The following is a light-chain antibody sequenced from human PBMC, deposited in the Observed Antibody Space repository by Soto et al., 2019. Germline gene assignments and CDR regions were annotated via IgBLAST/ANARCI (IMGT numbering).Light chain of an antibody. Sequence: DIQMTQSPSSLSASVGDRVTITCRASQSISSYLHWYQQKPGKAPKLLIYAASSLQSGLPSRFSGSGSETDFHRTISTLQPEDFATFHCHQSYSTPLTVGGSTKVEIK. V-gene: IGKV1-39*01. CDR1: QSISSY. CDR2: AAS. CDR3: HQSYSTPLT. J-gene: IGKJ4*01.